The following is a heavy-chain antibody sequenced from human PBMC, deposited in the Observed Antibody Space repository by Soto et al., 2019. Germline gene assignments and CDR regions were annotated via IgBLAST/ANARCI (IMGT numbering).Heavy chain of an antibody. CDR1: GDSIGTRY. CDR2: IYYTGST. Sequence: PSETLSLTCTISGDSIGTRYWSWIRQPPGKGMEWIGYIYYTGSTKYNPSLQSRVTMSVDTSKNQFSLRLSSVTAADTAVYFCASSSYYYDSSGYFFSWFDPWGQGTQVTVS. V-gene: IGHV4-59*08. CDR3: ASSSYYYDSSGYFFSWFDP. J-gene: IGHJ5*02. D-gene: IGHD3-22*01.